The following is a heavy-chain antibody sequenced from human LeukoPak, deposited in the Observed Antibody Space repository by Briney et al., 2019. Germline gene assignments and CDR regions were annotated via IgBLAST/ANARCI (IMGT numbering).Heavy chain of an antibody. CDR3: ARGGAIWFAGY. J-gene: IGHJ4*02. D-gene: IGHD3-10*01. V-gene: IGHV4-30-4*08. Sequence: PSETLSLTCTVSGGSISSSSYYWGWIRQPPGKGLEWIGYIYYSGSTYYNPSLKSRVTISVDTSKNQFSLKLSSVTAADTAVYYCARGGAIWFAGYWGQGTLVTVSS. CDR1: GGSISSSSYY. CDR2: IYYSGST.